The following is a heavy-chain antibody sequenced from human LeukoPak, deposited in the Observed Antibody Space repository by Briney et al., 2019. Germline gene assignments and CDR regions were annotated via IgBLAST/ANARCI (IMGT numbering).Heavy chain of an antibody. CDR2: ISYDGSNK. CDR3: ARDPLDFRSGYCDY. D-gene: IGHD3-3*01. Sequence: AGRSLRLSCAASGFTFSSYAMHWVRQAPGKGLEWVAVISYDGSNKYYADSVKGRFTISRDNSKNTLYLQMNSLRAEDTAVYYCARDPLDFRSGYCDYWGQGTLVTVSS. J-gene: IGHJ4*02. V-gene: IGHV3-30*04. CDR1: GFTFSSYA.